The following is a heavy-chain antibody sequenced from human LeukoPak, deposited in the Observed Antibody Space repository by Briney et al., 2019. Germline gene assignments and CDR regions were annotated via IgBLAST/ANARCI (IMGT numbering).Heavy chain of an antibody. D-gene: IGHD3-10*01. V-gene: IGHV3-9*01. J-gene: IGHJ4*02. CDR2: ISWNSGSI. Sequence: PGGSLRLSCAASGFTFDDYAMHWVRQAPGKGLEWVSGISWNSGSIGYADSVKGRFTISRDNAKNSLYLQMNSLRAEDTAVYYCATHWGGSGNLDYWGQGTLVTVSS. CDR3: ATHWGGSGNLDY. CDR1: GFTFDDYA.